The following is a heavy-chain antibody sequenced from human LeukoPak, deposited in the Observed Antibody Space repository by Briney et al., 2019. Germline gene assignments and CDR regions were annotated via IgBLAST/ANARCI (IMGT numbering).Heavy chain of an antibody. J-gene: IGHJ4*02. Sequence: SETLSLTCTVSGDSITGSSYYWGWIRQPPGNGLEWIGSMYYSGSTYSNPSLKSRVTISADTSKNQFSLKLKSVTAADTAVYYCARQYYDSTGYYYFDYWGQGTLVTVSS. CDR2: MYYSGST. V-gene: IGHV4-39*01. D-gene: IGHD3-22*01. CDR3: ARQYYDSTGYYYFDY. CDR1: GDSITGSSYY.